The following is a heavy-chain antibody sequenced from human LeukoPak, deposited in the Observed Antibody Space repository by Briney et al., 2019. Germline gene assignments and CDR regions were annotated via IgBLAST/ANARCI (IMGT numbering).Heavy chain of an antibody. CDR2: TYYRSKLCY. V-gene: IGHV6-1*01. CDR3: ARDPVGGSTIFDY. Sequence: SQTLSLTCALSGDILSSNSAAWHWIRQSPSRGLEWLGRTYYRSKLCYDYAVAVKSRISINPDTSNNQFSLQLSSVTPEATAVYYCARDPVGGSTIFDYWGQGTLVTASS. J-gene: IGHJ4*02. D-gene: IGHD1-26*01. CDR1: GDILSSNSAA.